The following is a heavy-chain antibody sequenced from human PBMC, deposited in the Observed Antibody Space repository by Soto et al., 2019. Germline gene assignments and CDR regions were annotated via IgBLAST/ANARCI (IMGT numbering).Heavy chain of an antibody. CDR2: ISAYNGNT. Sequence: ASVKVSCKASGYSFTSLDISWVRQAPGQGLEWMGWISAYNGNTNYAQNLQGRVTMTTDTSTSTAYMELRSLRSDDTAVYYCARVDVLRFLEWLIWGQGTLVTVSS. V-gene: IGHV1-18*01. D-gene: IGHD3-3*01. CDR3: ARVDVLRFLEWLI. CDR1: GYSFTSLD. J-gene: IGHJ4*02.